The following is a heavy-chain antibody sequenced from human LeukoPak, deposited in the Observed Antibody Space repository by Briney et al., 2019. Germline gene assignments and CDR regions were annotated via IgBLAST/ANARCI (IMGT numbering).Heavy chain of an antibody. CDR3: ASRIAAAGAEYFQH. D-gene: IGHD6-13*01. CDR2: IKQDGSEK. Sequence: GGSLRLSGAASGFTFSSYWMSWVRQAPGKGLEWVANIKQDGSEKYYVDSVKGRFTISRDNAKNSLYLQMNSLRAEDTAVYYCASRIAAAGAEYFQHWGQGTLVTVSS. CDR1: GFTFSSYW. V-gene: IGHV3-7*03. J-gene: IGHJ1*01.